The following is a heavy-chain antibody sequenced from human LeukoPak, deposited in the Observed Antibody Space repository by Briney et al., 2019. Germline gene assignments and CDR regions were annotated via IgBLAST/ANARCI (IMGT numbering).Heavy chain of an antibody. V-gene: IGHV3-30-3*01. J-gene: IGHJ5*02. D-gene: IGHD2-15*01. CDR2: ISYDGTNE. Sequence: GGSLRLSCAASGFTFSRYTMHWVRQAPGKGLEWVAVISYDGTNEYYADSVKGRFTISRDNSKNTLYLQMNSLRVEDTAVYYCARAAIEYCSGGSCPNNWLDPWGQGTLVTVSS. CDR1: GFTFSRYT. CDR3: ARAAIEYCSGGSCPNNWLDP.